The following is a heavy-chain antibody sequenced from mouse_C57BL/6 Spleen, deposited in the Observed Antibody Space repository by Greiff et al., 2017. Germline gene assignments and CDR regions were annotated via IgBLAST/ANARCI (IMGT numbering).Heavy chain of an antibody. CDR1: GFTFTDYY. V-gene: IGHV7-3*01. Sequence: EVQLVESGGGLVQPGGSLSLSCAASGFTFTDYYMSWVRQPPGKALEWLGFIRNKANGYTTEYSASVKGRITISSDNSQSILYLHMNALRAEDSATYDCARLYGNCGWYFGVWGTGTTVTVSS. D-gene: IGHD2-1*01. J-gene: IGHJ1*03. CDR3: ARLYGNCGWYFGV. CDR2: IRNKANGYTT.